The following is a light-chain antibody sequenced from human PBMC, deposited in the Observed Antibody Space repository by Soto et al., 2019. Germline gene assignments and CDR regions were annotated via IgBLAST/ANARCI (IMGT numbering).Light chain of an antibody. CDR2: EVS. J-gene: IGLJ1*01. CDR1: SSDVGLYDF. Sequence: QSALTQPASVSGSPGQSITISCTGASSDVGLYDFVSWYQHHPGKAPKLLIFEVSYRPSGVSSRFSGSKSGNTASLTISGLQAEDEADYYCCSLTTSHTYVFGSGTKVTVL. CDR3: CSLTTSHTYV. V-gene: IGLV2-14*01.